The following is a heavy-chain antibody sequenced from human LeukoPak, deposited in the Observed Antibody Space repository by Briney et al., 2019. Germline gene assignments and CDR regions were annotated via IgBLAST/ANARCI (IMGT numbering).Heavy chain of an antibody. J-gene: IGHJ4*02. CDR2: IIPIFGTT. CDR1: GCTFSSFA. D-gene: IGHD3-3*01. Sequence: SVKVSCKASGCTFSSFAINWVRQAPGQGLEWMGGIIPIFGTTNDAQKFQGRVTITADESTSTAYMELSSLRSEDTAVYYCARAYRRITIFGVVITYFDYWGQGTLVTVSS. V-gene: IGHV1-69*13. CDR3: ARAYRRITIFGVVITYFDY.